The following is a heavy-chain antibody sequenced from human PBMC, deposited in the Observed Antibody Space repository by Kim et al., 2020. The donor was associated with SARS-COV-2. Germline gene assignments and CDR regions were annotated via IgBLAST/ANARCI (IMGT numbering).Heavy chain of an antibody. V-gene: IGHV3-11*06. CDR2: MSPSGQYT. CDR1: GFTVSDYY. CDR3: ARASSDFWTCSYTGFDP. Sequence: GGSLRLSCAASGFTVSDYYINWIRQVPGKGLEWLAYMSPSGQYTNYADSVKGRFTISRDSANNRLYLQMDSLRAADTAVYYCARASSDFWTCSYTGFDP. D-gene: IGHD3-3*01. J-gene: IGHJ5*02.